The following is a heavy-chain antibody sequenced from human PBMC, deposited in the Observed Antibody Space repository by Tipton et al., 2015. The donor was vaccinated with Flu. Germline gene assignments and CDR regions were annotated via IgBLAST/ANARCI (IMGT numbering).Heavy chain of an antibody. CDR2: IKSKTDSGTR. D-gene: IGHD2-8*02. J-gene: IGHJ4*02. V-gene: IGHV3-15*01. Sequence: SLRLSCVASGLTFSEAWMSWVRQAPGKGLEWVGRIKSKTDSGTRDFAAPVKGRFSISRDDSKNTLYLQMNSLKIEDTAVYYCAKASQYGREEVLGDYWGQGTLVTVSS. CDR3: AKASQYGREEVLGDY. CDR1: GLTFSEAW.